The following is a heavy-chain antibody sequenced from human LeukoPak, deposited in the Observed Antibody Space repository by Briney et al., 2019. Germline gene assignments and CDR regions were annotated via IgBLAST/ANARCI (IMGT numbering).Heavy chain of an antibody. CDR1: GGSFSGYY. CDR2: INHSGST. Sequence: SETLSLTCAVYGGSFSGYYWSWIRQPPGKGLEWIGEINHSGSTNYNPSLKSRVTISVDTSKNQFSLKLSSVTAADTAVYYCARGGTRPLYSGSYIFPDRDKRGAFDIWGQGTMVTVSS. D-gene: IGHD1-26*01. CDR3: ARGGTRPLYSGSYIFPDRDKRGAFDI. V-gene: IGHV4-34*01. J-gene: IGHJ3*02.